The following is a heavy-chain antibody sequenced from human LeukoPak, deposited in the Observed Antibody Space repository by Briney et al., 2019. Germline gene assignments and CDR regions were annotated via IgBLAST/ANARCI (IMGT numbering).Heavy chain of an antibody. CDR3: TRGFDISDY. Sequence: GGSLRLSCAVSGLTLRFYNMNCVRHAPGKGLEWVSYISSSGGKTYYADSVRGRFTISRDNAKNSLYLQMNTLRVEDTAMYYCTRGFDISDYWGQGTVVTVSS. CDR1: GLTLRFYN. J-gene: IGHJ4*02. V-gene: IGHV3-48*04. CDR2: ISSSGGKT. D-gene: IGHD3-3*02.